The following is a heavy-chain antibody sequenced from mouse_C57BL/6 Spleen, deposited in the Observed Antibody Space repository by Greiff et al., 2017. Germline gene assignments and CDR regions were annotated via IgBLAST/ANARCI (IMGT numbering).Heavy chain of an antibody. Sequence: EVKLQESGGGLVQPGGSMKLSCVASGFTFSNYWMNWVRQSPAKGLEWVAQIRLKSDNYATHYAESVKGRFTNSRDESKSSVYLQMNNVRAADTGIYYCTLDSSGLWFAYWGQGTLVTVSA. D-gene: IGHD3-2*02. CDR3: TLDSSGLWFAY. J-gene: IGHJ3*01. CDR2: IRLKSDNYAT. V-gene: IGHV6-3*01. CDR1: GFTFSNYW.